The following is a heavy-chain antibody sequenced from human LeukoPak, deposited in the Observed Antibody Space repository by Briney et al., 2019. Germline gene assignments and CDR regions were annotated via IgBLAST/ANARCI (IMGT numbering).Heavy chain of an antibody. V-gene: IGHV3-21*04. CDR1: GFTFSNYA. D-gene: IGHD2-2*01. Sequence: PGGSLRLSCAASGFTFSNYALNWVRQAPGKGLEWVSSISSSSRYTYYADSVKGRFTISRDNSKNTLYVQMNSLRAEDTAIYYCASQRSSNTHYWGQGTLVTVSS. J-gene: IGHJ4*02. CDR2: ISSSSRYT. CDR3: ASQRSSNTHY.